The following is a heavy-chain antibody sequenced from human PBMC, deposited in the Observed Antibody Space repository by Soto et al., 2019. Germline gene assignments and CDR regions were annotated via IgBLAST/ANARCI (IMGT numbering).Heavy chain of an antibody. CDR3: ARGLGQLELRVPDAFDI. Sequence: QLQLQESGSGLVKPSQTLSLTCAVSGGSISSGGYSWSWIRQPPGKGLEWIGYIYHSGSTYYNPSIKSRVTISVDRSKNQFSLKLSSVTAADTAVYYCARGLGQLELRVPDAFDIWGQGTMVTVSS. CDR1: GGSISSGGYS. J-gene: IGHJ3*02. CDR2: IYHSGST. D-gene: IGHD1-1*01. V-gene: IGHV4-30-2*01.